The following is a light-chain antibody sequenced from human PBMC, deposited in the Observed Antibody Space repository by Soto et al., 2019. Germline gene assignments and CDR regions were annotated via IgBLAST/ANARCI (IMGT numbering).Light chain of an antibody. CDR3: QQRTNCPLT. J-gene: IGKJ3*01. CDR2: DAS. CDR1: QSVSSY. Sequence: EIVLTQSPATLSLSPGERATLSCRASQSVSSYLAWYQQKPGQALRLLIYDASNRATGIPARFSGSGSGTDFTLAISSLEPEDFAVYYCQQRTNCPLTSGPGTKWISN. V-gene: IGKV3-11*01.